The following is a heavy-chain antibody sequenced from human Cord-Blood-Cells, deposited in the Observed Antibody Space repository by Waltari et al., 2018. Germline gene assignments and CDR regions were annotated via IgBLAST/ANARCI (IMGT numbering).Heavy chain of an antibody. J-gene: IGHJ3*02. CDR2: IYHSGST. Sequence: QVQLQESGPGLVKPSGTLSLTCAVSGGSISSSNWWSWVRQPPGKGLEWIGEIYHSGSTNYNPSLKSRVTISVDKSKNQFSLKLSSVTAADTAVYYCARRDIVVVPAAMSRAFDMWGQGTMVTVSS. CDR1: GGSISSSNW. CDR3: ARRDIVVVPAAMSRAFDM. D-gene: IGHD2-2*01. V-gene: IGHV4-4*02.